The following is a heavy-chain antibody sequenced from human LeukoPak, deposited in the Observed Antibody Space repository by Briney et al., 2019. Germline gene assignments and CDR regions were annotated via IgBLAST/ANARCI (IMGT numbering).Heavy chain of an antibody. D-gene: IGHD3-10*01. CDR2: IYYSGST. CDR1: GGSVSSGSYY. V-gene: IGHV4-61*01. J-gene: IGHJ5*02. Sequence: PSETLSLTCTVSGGSVSSGSYYWSWIRQPPGKGLEWIGYIYYSGSTNYNPSLKSRVTISVDTSKNQFSLKLSSVTAADTAVYYCARGTMVRGVTPNWFDPWGQGTLVTVSS. CDR3: ARGTMVRGVTPNWFDP.